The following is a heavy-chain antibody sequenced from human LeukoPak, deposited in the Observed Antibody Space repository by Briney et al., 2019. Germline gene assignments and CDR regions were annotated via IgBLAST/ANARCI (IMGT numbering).Heavy chain of an antibody. D-gene: IGHD1-14*01. CDR3: ARRGMWPDYYYGMDV. CDR1: GFTFSSYS. J-gene: IGHJ6*02. V-gene: IGHV3-11*01. CDR2: ISSSGSTI. Sequence: PGGSLRLSCAASGFTFSSYSMSWVRQAPGKGLEWVSYISSSGSTIYYADSVKGRFTISRDNAKNSLYLQMNSLRAEDTAVYYCARRGMWPDYYYGMDVWGQGTTVTVSS.